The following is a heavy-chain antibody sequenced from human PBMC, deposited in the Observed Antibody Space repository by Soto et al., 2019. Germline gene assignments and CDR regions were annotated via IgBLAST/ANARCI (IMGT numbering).Heavy chain of an antibody. J-gene: IGHJ4*02. CDR3: ARGFDSGPLDY. CDR2: IWYDGSNK. Sequence: LRLSCAASGFTFSSYGMHWVRQAPGKGLEWVAVIWYDGSNKYYADSVKGRFTISRDNSKNTLYLQMNSLRAEDTAVYYCARGFDSGPLDYWGQGTLVTGSS. D-gene: IGHD5-12*01. CDR1: GFTFSSYG. V-gene: IGHV3-33*01.